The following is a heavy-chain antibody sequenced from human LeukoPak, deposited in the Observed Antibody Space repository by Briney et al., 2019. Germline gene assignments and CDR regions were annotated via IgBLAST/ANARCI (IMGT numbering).Heavy chain of an antibody. CDR1: GYTFTGYY. CDR2: INPNSGGT. CDR3: ARPTHYYDSSDYYFDAFDI. V-gene: IGHV1-2*02. J-gene: IGHJ3*02. Sequence: ASVKVSCKASGYTFTGYYIHWVRQAPGQGLEWVGWINPNSGGTNYAQKFRGRVTMTRDTSISTAYMELSRLRSDDTAVYYCARPTHYYDSSDYYFDAFDIWGQGTMVTVSS. D-gene: IGHD3-22*01.